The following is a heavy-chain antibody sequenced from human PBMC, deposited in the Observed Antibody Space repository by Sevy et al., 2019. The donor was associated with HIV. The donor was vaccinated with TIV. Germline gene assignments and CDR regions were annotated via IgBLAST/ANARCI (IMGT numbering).Heavy chain of an antibody. Sequence: GGSLRLSCAASGFTFNNYAMSWVRQAPGKGLEGKGLEWVSTISGGGGGTYYADSVRGRFTISRDNSKNTLYLQVNSLRVEDTAVYYCAKHDIHDIADGGYFDLWGRGTLVTVSS. V-gene: IGHV3-23*01. D-gene: IGHD6-13*01. J-gene: IGHJ2*01. CDR3: AKHDIHDIADGGYFDL. CDR2: ISGGGGGT. CDR1: GFTFNNYA.